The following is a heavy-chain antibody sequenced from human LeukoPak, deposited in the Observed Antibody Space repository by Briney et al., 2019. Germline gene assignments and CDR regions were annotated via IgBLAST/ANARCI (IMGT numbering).Heavy chain of an antibody. CDR1: GYTFTVYY. CDR2: INPNSGGT. J-gene: IGHJ4*02. Sequence: ASVTVSCTASGYTFTVYYMHWVRQAPGQGLEWMGWINPNSGGTNYAQKFQGRVTMTRDTSISTAYMELSRLRSDDTAVYYCARYKYQLLYFDYWGQGTLVTVSS. D-gene: IGHD2-2*01. V-gene: IGHV1-2*02. CDR3: ARYKYQLLYFDY.